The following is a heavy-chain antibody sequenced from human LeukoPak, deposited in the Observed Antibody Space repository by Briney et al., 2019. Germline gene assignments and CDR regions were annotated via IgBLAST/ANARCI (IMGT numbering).Heavy chain of an antibody. CDR1: GFTFSSYA. J-gene: IGHJ4*02. Sequence: GGSLRLSCAASGFTFSSYAMSWVRQAPGKGLERVSAITSSGGSTYYADSVKGRFTISRDNSKNTLYLQMNSLRAEDTALYYCAKRRYYDDSAFDYWGQGTLVTVSS. D-gene: IGHD3-22*01. CDR2: ITSSGGST. V-gene: IGHV3-23*01. CDR3: AKRRYYDDSAFDY.